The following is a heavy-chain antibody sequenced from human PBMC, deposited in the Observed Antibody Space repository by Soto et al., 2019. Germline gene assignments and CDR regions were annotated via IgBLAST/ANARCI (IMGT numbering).Heavy chain of an antibody. V-gene: IGHV3-21*01. J-gene: IGHJ4*02. Sequence: GGSLRLSCAASGFTFSSYAMSWVRQAPGKGLEWVSSISSSSSYIYYADSVKGRFTISRDNAKNSLYLQMNSLRAEDTAVYYCAREAIVVVPGTIDYWGQGTLVTVSS. CDR1: GFTFSSYA. CDR3: AREAIVVVPGTIDY. D-gene: IGHD2-2*01. CDR2: ISSSSSYI.